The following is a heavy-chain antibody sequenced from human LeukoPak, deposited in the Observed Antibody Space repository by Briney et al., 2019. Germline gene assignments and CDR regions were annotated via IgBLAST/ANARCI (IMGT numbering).Heavy chain of an antibody. CDR2: ISSSSTI. J-gene: IGHJ4*02. V-gene: IGHV3-48*02. CDR3: ARDPVDY. CDR1: GFTFSSYS. Sequence: GGSLRLSCAASGFTFSSYSMNWVRQAPGKGLEWVSYISSSSTIYYADSVKGRFTISRDNAKNSLYLQMNSLRDEDTAVYYCARDPVDYWGQGTLVTVSS.